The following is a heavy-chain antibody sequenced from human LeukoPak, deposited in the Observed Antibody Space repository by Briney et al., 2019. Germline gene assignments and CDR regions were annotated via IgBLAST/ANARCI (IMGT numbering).Heavy chain of an antibody. Sequence: GGSLRLSCAASGFTFSSYDMNWVRQAPGKGLESFSYISSSGSTIYYADSVKGRFTISRDNAKNSLYLQMNSLRAEDTAVYYCARDVGITVGATDYWGQGALVAVSS. V-gene: IGHV3-48*03. J-gene: IGHJ4*02. CDR2: ISSSGSTI. D-gene: IGHD1-26*01. CDR1: GFTFSSYD. CDR3: ARDVGITVGATDY.